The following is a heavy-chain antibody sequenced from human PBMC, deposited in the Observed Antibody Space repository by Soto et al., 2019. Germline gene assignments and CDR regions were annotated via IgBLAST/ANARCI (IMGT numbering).Heavy chain of an antibody. CDR3: TCGYSYGKFDY. Sequence: QVQLVQSGAEVQKPGSSVKVSCKASGGTFSSYAISWVRQAPGQGLEWMGGIIPIFGTANYAQKFQGRVTITADESTSTAYMELSSLTSEDTAVYFCTCGYSYGKFDYWGQGTLVTVSS. D-gene: IGHD5-18*01. V-gene: IGHV1-69*01. CDR2: IIPIFGTA. J-gene: IGHJ4*02. CDR1: GGTFSSYA.